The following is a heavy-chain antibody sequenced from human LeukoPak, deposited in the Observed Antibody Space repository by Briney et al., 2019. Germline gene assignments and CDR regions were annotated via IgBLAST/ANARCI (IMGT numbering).Heavy chain of an antibody. CDR3: ARALYGSGVFDS. CDR2: FYFTGNT. CDR1: GASISTNS. Sequence: SETLSLTCAVSGASISTNSWSWIRQPPGKGLECIGCFYFTGNTNYNPSLKSRVTISVDTSKNHFSLKLSSVTSADTAVYYCARALYGSGVFDSWGQGTLVTVSS. V-gene: IGHV4-59*01. J-gene: IGHJ4*02. D-gene: IGHD3-10*01.